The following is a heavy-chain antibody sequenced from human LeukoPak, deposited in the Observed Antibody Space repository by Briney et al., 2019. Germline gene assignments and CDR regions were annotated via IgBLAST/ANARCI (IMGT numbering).Heavy chain of an antibody. V-gene: IGHV4-38-2*02. CDR3: ARRTARYYFDY. CDR1: GYSIISGYY. Sequence: SETLSLTCTVSGYSIISGYYWGWIRQPPGKGLEWIGSIYHSGSTYYNPSLKSRVTISVDTSKNQFSLKLSSVTAADTAVYYCARRTARYYFDYWGQGTLVTVSS. CDR2: IYHSGST. D-gene: IGHD2-21*02. J-gene: IGHJ4*02.